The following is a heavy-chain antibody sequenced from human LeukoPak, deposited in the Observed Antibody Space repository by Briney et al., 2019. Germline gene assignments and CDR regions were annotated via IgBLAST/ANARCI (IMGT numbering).Heavy chain of an antibody. J-gene: IGHJ6*03. D-gene: IGHD3-16*01. CDR2: ISGDGGST. Sequence: GGALRLSCAASGFTFDDYATHWVCHAPGTGREWVSLISGDGGSTYYADSVKGRFTISRDNSKNSLYLQMNSLRTEDTALYYCAKDHRGYYYYMDVWGKGTTVTVSS. CDR3: AKDHRGYYYYMDV. CDR1: GFTFDDYA. V-gene: IGHV3-43*02.